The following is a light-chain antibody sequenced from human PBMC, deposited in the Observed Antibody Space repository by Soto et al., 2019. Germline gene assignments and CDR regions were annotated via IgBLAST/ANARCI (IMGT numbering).Light chain of an antibody. CDR2: DTS. CDR1: QSVSSY. J-gene: IGKJ1*01. CDR3: QQRRNWPRT. V-gene: IGKV3-11*01. Sequence: EIVLTQSPATLSLSPGERATLSCRASQSVSSYLAWYQQKPGQAPRLLMYDTSNRATGIPARFSGSGSGTDFTLTISSLEPEDFAVYYCQQRRNWPRTFGQGTKVEIK.